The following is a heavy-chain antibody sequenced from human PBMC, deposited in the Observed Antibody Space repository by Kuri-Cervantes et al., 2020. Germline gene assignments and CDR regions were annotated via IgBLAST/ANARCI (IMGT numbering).Heavy chain of an antibody. Sequence: SETLSLTCTVSGGSISSYYWSWIRQPPGKGLEWIGYIYYSGSTNYNPSLKSRVTISVDKSKNQFSLKLSSVTAADTAVHYCARDTGDYYDSSGCLDYWGQGTLVTVSS. J-gene: IGHJ4*02. V-gene: IGHV4-59*12. D-gene: IGHD3-22*01. CDR3: ARDTGDYYDSSGCLDY. CDR1: GGSISSYY. CDR2: IYYSGST.